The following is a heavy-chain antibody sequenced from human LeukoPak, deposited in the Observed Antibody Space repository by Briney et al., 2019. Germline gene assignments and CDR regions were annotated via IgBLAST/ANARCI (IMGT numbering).Heavy chain of an antibody. CDR1: GSTFSSYG. J-gene: IGHJ5*02. CDR3: AREGLSWFDP. V-gene: IGHV3-33*01. Sequence: GGSLRLSCAASGSTFSSYGMHWVRQAPGKGLEWVAVIWYDGSNKYYADSVKDRFTISRDNSKNTLYLQMNSLRAEDTAVYYCAREGLSWFDPWGQGTLVTVSS. CDR2: IWYDGSNK.